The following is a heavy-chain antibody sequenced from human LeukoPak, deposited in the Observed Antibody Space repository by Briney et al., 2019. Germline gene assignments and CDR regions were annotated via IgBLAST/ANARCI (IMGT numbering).Heavy chain of an antibody. Sequence: SETLSLTCTVSGGSISGYYWSWIRQSPGKGLEWIGGISYSGSTKYNPSLQSRVTISVDTSKNQFSLKLSSVTAADTAVYYCAISSGWHIFDYWGQGTLVTVSS. CDR3: AISSGWHIFDY. J-gene: IGHJ4*02. CDR1: GGSISGYY. D-gene: IGHD6-19*01. V-gene: IGHV4-59*12. CDR2: ISYSGST.